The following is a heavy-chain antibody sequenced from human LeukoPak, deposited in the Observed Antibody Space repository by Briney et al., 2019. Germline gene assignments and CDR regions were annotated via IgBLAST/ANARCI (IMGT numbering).Heavy chain of an antibody. J-gene: IGHJ4*02. Sequence: GESLKISCKGSGYSITSYWIAWVRQMPGKGLEWMGIIYPGDSDTRYRPSFQGQVTISADKSISTAYLQWSSLKASDTAMYYCARHFRSNGDYGPPDYWGQGTLVTVSS. CDR1: GYSITSYW. CDR2: IYPGDSDT. CDR3: ARHFRSNGDYGPPDY. D-gene: IGHD4-17*01. V-gene: IGHV5-51*01.